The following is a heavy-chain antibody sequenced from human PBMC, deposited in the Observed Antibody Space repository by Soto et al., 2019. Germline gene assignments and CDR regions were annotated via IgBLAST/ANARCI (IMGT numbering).Heavy chain of an antibody. CDR2: IYPNTETT. D-gene: IGHD6-25*01. CDR1: GYSFSGYY. CDR3: VSLQTSGCPGVH. J-gene: IGHJ4*02. V-gene: IGHV1-2*02. Sequence: ASVKVSCKASGYSFSGYYIQWVRQAPGQGPEWLGWIYPNTETTDSSKKFQGRVTMTSDMSTRTVYMELRDLRSDATPVYYCVSLQTSGCPGVHWGQGTLVTVSS.